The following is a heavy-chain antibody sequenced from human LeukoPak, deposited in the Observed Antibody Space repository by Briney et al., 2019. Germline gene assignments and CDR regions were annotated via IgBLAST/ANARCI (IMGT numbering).Heavy chain of an antibody. CDR1: GFSFSTYA. J-gene: IGHJ4*02. V-gene: IGHV3-23*01. CDR2: IHNSGGGT. Sequence: PGGSLRLSCVASGFSFSTYAMSWVRQAPGKGLEWVSVIHNSGGGTYYTDSVKGRFTISRDNSKNTLFLQMSSLRAEDTAIYYCAKDYGGLSHLEYWGQGILVTVSS. CDR3: AKDYGGLSHLEY. D-gene: IGHD4/OR15-4a*01.